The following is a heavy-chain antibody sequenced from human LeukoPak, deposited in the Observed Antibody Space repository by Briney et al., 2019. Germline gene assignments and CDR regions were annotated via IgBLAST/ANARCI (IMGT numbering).Heavy chain of an antibody. J-gene: IGHJ4*02. Sequence: GGSLRLSCAASGFTYSDYSMNWVRQAPGKGLEWISYIGIDSGSTNYADSVKGRFTISGDKAKNSLYLQMNSLRVEDTAVYYCARDYKYAFDNWGQGTLVTVSS. CDR3: ARDYKYAFDN. CDR2: IGIDSGST. D-gene: IGHD5-24*01. V-gene: IGHV3-48*01. CDR1: GFTYSDYS.